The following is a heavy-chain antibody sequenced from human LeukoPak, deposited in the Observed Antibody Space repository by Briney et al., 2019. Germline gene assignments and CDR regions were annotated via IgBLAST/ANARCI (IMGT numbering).Heavy chain of an antibody. V-gene: IGHV1-18*01. CDR1: GGTFSSYA. D-gene: IGHD6-13*01. Sequence: ASVKVSCKASGGTFSSYAISWVRQAPGQGLEWMGWISAYNGNTNYAQKLQGRVTMTTDTSTSTAYMELRSLRSDDTAVYYCARGRSSSWFRWFDPWGQGTLVTVSS. J-gene: IGHJ5*02. CDR3: ARGRSSSWFRWFDP. CDR2: ISAYNGNT.